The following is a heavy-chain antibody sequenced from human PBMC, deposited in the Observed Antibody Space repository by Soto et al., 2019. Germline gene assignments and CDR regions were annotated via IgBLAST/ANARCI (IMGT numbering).Heavy chain of an antibody. J-gene: IGHJ4*02. Sequence: QVQLVESGGGVVQPGRSLRLSCAASGFTFSSYGMHWVRQAPGKGLVWVAVISYDGSNKYYADSVKGRFTISRDNSKNTLYLQMNGLRAEDTAVYYCAKGFTDCSGGSCPFDYWGQGTLVTVSS. CDR2: ISYDGSNK. D-gene: IGHD2-15*01. CDR1: GFTFSSYG. V-gene: IGHV3-30*18. CDR3: AKGFTDCSGGSCPFDY.